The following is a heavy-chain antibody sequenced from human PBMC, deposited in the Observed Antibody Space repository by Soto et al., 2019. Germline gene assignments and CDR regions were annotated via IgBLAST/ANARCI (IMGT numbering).Heavy chain of an antibody. CDR3: TRERSSGAFDI. V-gene: IGHV1-8*01. D-gene: IGHD1-26*01. CDR1: GYTFTSYD. CDR2: MNPNSGNT. Sequence: QVQLVQSGAEVKKPGASVKVSCKTSGYTFTSYDINWVRQATGQGLEWMGWMNPNSGNTAYEQKFQGRVTMTRNTSMSTTYMELSSLRSEDTAVYYCTRERSSGAFDIWGQGTMVTVSS. J-gene: IGHJ3*02.